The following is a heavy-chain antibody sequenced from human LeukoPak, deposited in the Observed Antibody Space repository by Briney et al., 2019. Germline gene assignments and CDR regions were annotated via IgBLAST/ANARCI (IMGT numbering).Heavy chain of an antibody. Sequence: GRSLRLSCAASGFTFSSYGMHWVRQAPGKGLEWVAVIWYDGSNKYYADSVKGRFTISRDNSKNTLYLQMNSLRAEDTAVYYCARGHDILTGYYFDYWGQGILATVSS. CDR3: ARGHDILTGYYFDY. V-gene: IGHV3-33*01. CDR1: GFTFSSYG. CDR2: IWYDGSNK. J-gene: IGHJ4*02. D-gene: IGHD3-9*01.